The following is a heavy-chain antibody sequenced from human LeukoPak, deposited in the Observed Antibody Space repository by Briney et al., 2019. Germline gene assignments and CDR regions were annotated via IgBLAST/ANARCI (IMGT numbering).Heavy chain of an antibody. CDR2: ISWNSGSI. J-gene: IGHJ3*02. CDR3: AKDIGAAASGALDI. V-gene: IGHV3-9*03. CDR1: GFTFDDYA. Sequence: GRSLRLSCAASGFTFDDYALHWVRQAPGKGLEWVSVISWNSGSIGYADSVKGRFTISRDNAKNSLYLQMNSLRTDDMALYYCAKDIGAAASGALDIWGQGTMVTVSS. D-gene: IGHD2-2*01.